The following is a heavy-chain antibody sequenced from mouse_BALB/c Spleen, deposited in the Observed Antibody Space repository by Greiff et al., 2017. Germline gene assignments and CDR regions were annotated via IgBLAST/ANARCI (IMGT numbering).Heavy chain of an antibody. J-gene: IGHJ4*01. CDR1: GFSLTSYG. CDR2: IWAGGST. Sequence: VKLVESGPGLVAPSQSLSITCTVSGFSLTSYGVHWVRQPPGKGLEWLGVIWAGGSTNYNSALMSRLSISKDNSKSQVFLKMNSLQTDDTAMYYCARDHYDYDGYAMDYWGQGTSVTVSS. D-gene: IGHD2-4*01. CDR3: ARDHYDYDGYAMDY. V-gene: IGHV2-9*02.